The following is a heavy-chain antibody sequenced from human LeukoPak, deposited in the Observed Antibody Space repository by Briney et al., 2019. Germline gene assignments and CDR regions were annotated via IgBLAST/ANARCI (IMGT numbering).Heavy chain of an antibody. CDR1: GFTFSSYA. V-gene: IGHV3-30*04. Sequence: PGRTLRLSCAASGFTFSSYAMHWVRQSPGKGLEWVALIPYDGSNKYYADSVKGRFTVSRDNPKNTLYLQMNSLRAEDTAVYYYARDRGDGYNFDAFDIWGQGTMVTVSS. CDR3: ARDRGDGYNFDAFDI. D-gene: IGHD5-24*01. CDR2: IPYDGSNK. J-gene: IGHJ3*02.